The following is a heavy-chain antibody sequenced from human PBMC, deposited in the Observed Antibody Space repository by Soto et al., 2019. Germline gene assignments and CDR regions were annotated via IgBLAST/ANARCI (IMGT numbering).Heavy chain of an antibody. V-gene: IGHV3-23*01. Sequence: GGSLRLSCAASGFTFNNYAMTWVRQTPGKGLEWVSAISVGGDGTSYPDSVRGRFTISRDNSKNTLSLQMNSLRAEDTAVYYCAKLGSSGSSHHYYFDYWGQGTMVTVSS. CDR2: ISVGGDGT. J-gene: IGHJ4*02. CDR3: AKLGSSGSSHHYYFDY. CDR1: GFTFNNYA. D-gene: IGHD3-10*01.